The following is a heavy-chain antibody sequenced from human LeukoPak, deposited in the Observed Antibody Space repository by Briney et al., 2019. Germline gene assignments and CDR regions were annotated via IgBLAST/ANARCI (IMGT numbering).Heavy chain of an antibody. V-gene: IGHV4-30-2*01. CDR2: IYHSGST. Sequence: PSETLSLTCAVSGGSISSGGYSWSWIRQPPGKGLEWIGYIYHSGSTYYNPSLKSRVTISVDRSKNQFSLKLSSVTAADTAVYSCAREVTTVTSYYFDYWGQGTLVTVSS. D-gene: IGHD4-17*01. J-gene: IGHJ4*02. CDR1: GGSISSGGYS. CDR3: AREVTTVTSYYFDY.